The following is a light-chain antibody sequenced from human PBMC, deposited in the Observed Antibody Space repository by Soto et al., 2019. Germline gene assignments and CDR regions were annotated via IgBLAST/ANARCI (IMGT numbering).Light chain of an antibody. J-gene: IGKJ4*01. V-gene: IGKV3-11*01. CDR3: QQYSKWPLT. CDR2: DAS. CDR1: QSVRSS. Sequence: EIVLTQSPTTLSLSPGERATLSFRASQSVRSSLAWYQQQPGQAPRLLIYDASHRATGIPARFSGSGAGTEFVLTISSLQSEDFALYYCQQYSKWPLTFGGGTKVDI.